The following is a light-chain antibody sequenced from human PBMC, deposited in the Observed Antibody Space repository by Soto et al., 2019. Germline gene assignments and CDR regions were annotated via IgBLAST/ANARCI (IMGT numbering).Light chain of an antibody. Sequence: EIVLTQSPGTLSLSPGERATLSYRASQSVSSSYLAWYQQKPGQAPRLLIYGASSRATGIPDRFSGSGSGTDFPLTISRLEPEDFAVYYCQRYGSSPRTFGKGTKV. CDR3: QRYGSSPRT. CDR2: GAS. J-gene: IGKJ1*01. CDR1: QSVSSSY. V-gene: IGKV3-20*01.